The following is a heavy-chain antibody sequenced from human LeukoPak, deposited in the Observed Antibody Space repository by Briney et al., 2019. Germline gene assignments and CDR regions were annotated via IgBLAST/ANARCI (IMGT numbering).Heavy chain of an antibody. CDR2: ISYDGSNK. D-gene: IGHD4-17*01. Sequence: PGRSLRLSCAASGFTFSSYGMHWVRQAPGKGLEWVAVISYDGSNKYYADSVKGRFTISRDNSKNTLYLQMNSLRAEDTAVYYCAKDVRDYGDYVSDYWGQGTLVTVSS. J-gene: IGHJ4*02. V-gene: IGHV3-30*18. CDR3: AKDVRDYGDYVSDY. CDR1: GFTFSSYG.